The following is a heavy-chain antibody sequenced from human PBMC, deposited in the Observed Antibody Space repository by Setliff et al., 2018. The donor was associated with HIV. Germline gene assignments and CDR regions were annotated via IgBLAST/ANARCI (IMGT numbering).Heavy chain of an antibody. Sequence: ASVKVSCKASGYTFTDYYIHWVRQAPGQGLEWMGWIYPNTGGTNYAQKFQGRVTMTRDTSISTAYMELSRLRSDDTAVYYCAVYSSSWFRYYGMDVWGQGTTVTVSS. CDR1: GYTFTDYY. V-gene: IGHV1-2*02. CDR2: IYPNTGGT. D-gene: IGHD6-13*01. J-gene: IGHJ6*02. CDR3: AVYSSSWFRYYGMDV.